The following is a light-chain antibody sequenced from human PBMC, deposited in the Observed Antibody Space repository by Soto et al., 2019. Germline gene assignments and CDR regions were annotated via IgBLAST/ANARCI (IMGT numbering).Light chain of an antibody. CDR3: QQYGSSPRLT. J-gene: IGKJ4*01. V-gene: IGKV3-20*01. CDR1: QSVSSSY. CDR2: GAS. Sequence: EIVLPQSPGTLSLSPGERATLSCRASQSVSSSYLAWYQQKPGQAPRLLIYGASSRATGTPDRFSGSGSGTDFTLTISRLEPEDFAVYYCQQYGSSPRLTFGGGTKVDIK.